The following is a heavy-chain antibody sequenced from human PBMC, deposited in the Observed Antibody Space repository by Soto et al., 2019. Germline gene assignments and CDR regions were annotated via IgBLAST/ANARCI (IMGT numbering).Heavy chain of an antibody. CDR3: AKDYYGSGSYYNDLPFYYYYMDV. CDR1: GFTFSSYG. CDR2: ISYDGSNK. D-gene: IGHD3-10*01. V-gene: IGHV3-30*18. Sequence: QVQLVESGAGVVQPGRSLRLSCAASGFTFSSYGMHWVRQAPGKGLEWVAVISYDGSNKYYADSVKGRFTISRDNSKNTLYLQMNSLRAEDTAVYYCAKDYYGSGSYYNDLPFYYYYMDVWGKGTTVTVSS. J-gene: IGHJ6*03.